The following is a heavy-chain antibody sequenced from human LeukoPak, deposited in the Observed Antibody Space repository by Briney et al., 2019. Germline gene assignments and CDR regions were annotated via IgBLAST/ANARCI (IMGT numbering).Heavy chain of an antibody. J-gene: IGHJ5*02. Sequence: SETLSLTCTVSGGSISSDYWSWIRQPPGKGLEWIGYIYYSGSTNYNPSLKSRVTISVDTSKNQFSLKLSSVTAADTAVYYCARGRLRYFGAKSWFDPWGQGTLVTVSS. CDR1: GGSISSDY. CDR3: ARGRLRYFGAKSWFDP. D-gene: IGHD3-9*01. V-gene: IGHV4-59*01. CDR2: IYYSGST.